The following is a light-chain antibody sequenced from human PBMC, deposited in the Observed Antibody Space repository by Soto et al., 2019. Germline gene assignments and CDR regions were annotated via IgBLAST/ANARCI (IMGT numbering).Light chain of an antibody. CDR2: DAS. V-gene: IGKV1-5*01. CDR3: QQYNSYPLT. Sequence: DIQMTQSPSTLSASLGDRVTITCRASQSISSGLAWYQQKPGKAPKVLIYDASSLQSGVPSRFSGSGSGTEFTLTISSLQPEDFAIYYCQQYNSYPLTFGGGTKVDIK. CDR1: QSISSG. J-gene: IGKJ4*01.